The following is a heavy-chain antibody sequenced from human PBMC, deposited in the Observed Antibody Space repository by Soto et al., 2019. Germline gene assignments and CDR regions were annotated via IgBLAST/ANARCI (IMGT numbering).Heavy chain of an antibody. Sequence: GGSLRLSCAASGFTFSSYAMSWVRQAPGKGLEWVSAISGSGGSTYYADSVKGRFTISRDNSKNTLYLQMNSLRAEDTAVYYCAKSGLLLLWFGELLSTDAFDIWGQGTMVTVSS. CDR3: AKSGLLLLWFGELLSTDAFDI. CDR1: GFTFSSYA. V-gene: IGHV3-23*01. D-gene: IGHD3-10*01. J-gene: IGHJ3*02. CDR2: ISGSGGST.